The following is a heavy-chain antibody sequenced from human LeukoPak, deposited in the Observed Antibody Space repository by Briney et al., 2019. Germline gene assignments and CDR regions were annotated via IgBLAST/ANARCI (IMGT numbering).Heavy chain of an antibody. Sequence: SQTLSLTCTVSGGSVSSGDYYWSWIRQHPGRGLEWIGYIYYTGTTYYNPSLKNRLTISLDTSKNQFSLKLTSVTAADTAVYYCARAAQNWNNAPYFDFWGQETLVTVSS. CDR2: IYYTGTT. CDR3: ARAAQNWNNAPYFDF. CDR1: GGSVSSGDYY. D-gene: IGHD1/OR15-1a*01. J-gene: IGHJ4*02. V-gene: IGHV4-30-4*01.